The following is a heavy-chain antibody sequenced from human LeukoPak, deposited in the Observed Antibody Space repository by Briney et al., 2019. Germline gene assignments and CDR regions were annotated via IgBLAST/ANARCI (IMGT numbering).Heavy chain of an antibody. D-gene: IGHD6-19*01. V-gene: IGHV3-23*01. CDR2: ISGSGGST. CDR1: GFTFSSYV. CDR3: AKGGEWLVASAYYYYMDV. Sequence: GGSLRLSCAASGFTFSSYVMHWVRQAPGKGLEWVSAISGSGGSTYYADSVKGRFTISRDNSKNTLYLQMNSLRAEDTAVYYCAKGGEWLVASAYYYYMDVWGKGTTVTISS. J-gene: IGHJ6*03.